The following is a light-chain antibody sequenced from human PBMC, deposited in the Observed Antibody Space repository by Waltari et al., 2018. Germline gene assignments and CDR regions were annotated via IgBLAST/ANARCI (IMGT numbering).Light chain of an antibody. J-gene: IGLJ3*02. CDR1: SRDVGSYPL. CDR3: CAYEGSTTRWV. Sequence: QSALTQPASVSGSPGQSITISCTGTSRDVGSYPLFSLCQQHPGKAPKLIIYAVSKRPSGACARFSGSKSGHTASLTSCGVQAEDEADYYCCAYEGSTTRWVGGGGTKLT. CDR2: AVS. V-gene: IGLV2-23*02.